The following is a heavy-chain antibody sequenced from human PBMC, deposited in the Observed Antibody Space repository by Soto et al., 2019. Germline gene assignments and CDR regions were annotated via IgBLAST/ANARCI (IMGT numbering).Heavy chain of an antibody. D-gene: IGHD1-7*01. J-gene: IGHJ6*02. CDR2: IKSKTDGGTT. Sequence: PGGSLRLSCAASGFTFSNAWMNWVRQAPGKGLEWVGRIKSKTDGGTTDYAAPVKGRFTISRDDSKNTLYLQMNSLKTEDTAVYYCTTARGSITGTTGSAYYYYGMDVWGQGTTVTVSS. CDR1: GFTFSNAW. CDR3: TTARGSITGTTGSAYYYYGMDV. V-gene: IGHV3-15*07.